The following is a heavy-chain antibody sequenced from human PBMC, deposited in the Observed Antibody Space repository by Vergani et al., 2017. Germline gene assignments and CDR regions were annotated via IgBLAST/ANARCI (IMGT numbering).Heavy chain of an antibody. Sequence: QVQLRESGPGLVKVSQTLSLTCLVSGGSIDGGGHYWSWIRQFPGNGLEWIGYIYGTGSAYYNPSLRSRVSISVDTSENQVSLTLNSVTSADTAVYYCVRDPWESGGPYSGCWGRGTLVSVSS. CDR2: IYGTGSA. CDR3: VRDPWESGGPYSGC. D-gene: IGHD2-15*01. V-gene: IGHV4-31*03. J-gene: IGHJ4*02. CDR1: GGSIDGGGHY.